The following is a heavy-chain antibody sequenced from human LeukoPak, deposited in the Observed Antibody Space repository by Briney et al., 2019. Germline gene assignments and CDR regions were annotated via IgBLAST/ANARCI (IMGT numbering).Heavy chain of an antibody. CDR3: ARAGRKWELIFLDL. Sequence: PSETLSLTCTVSGDSVSNYYWNWIRQPPGKGLEWIGYIYYSGSTDYNPSLKSRVTISVDTSKNQFSLKLSSVTAADTAVYYCARAGRKWELIFLDLWGRGTLVTVSS. D-gene: IGHD1-26*01. CDR1: GDSVSNYY. J-gene: IGHJ2*01. V-gene: IGHV4-59*02. CDR2: IYYSGST.